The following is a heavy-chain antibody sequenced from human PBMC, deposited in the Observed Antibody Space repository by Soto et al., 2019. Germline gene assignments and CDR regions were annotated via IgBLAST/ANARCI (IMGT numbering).Heavy chain of an antibody. CDR2: IYYSGSP. J-gene: IGHJ4*02. CDR3: ARSSTIRPNFDY. D-gene: IGHD2-2*01. CDR1: GGSISSSTYY. V-gene: IGHV4-39*01. Sequence: QLHLQESGPGLVKPSETLSLTCTVSGGSISSSTYYWGWIRQPPGKGLEWIGSIYYSGSPYYSPSLKSRVTISVDTSKNPFSLNLSSVTAADTAVYYCARSSTIRPNFDYWGQGTLVTVSS.